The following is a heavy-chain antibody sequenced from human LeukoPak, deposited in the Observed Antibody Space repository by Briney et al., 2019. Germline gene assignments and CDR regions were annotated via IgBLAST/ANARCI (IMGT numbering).Heavy chain of an antibody. Sequence: ASVKVSCKASGYCFTHYSISWVRQAPGQGLEGMGWVNPDSGNTDYAQKLQGRVTMTTDTSTSTAYMELRSLRSDDTAVYYCARGGIRYFDWAMDVGDRTTDFDFWGQGTLVTVSS. CDR3: ARGGIRYFDWAMDVGDRTTDFDF. J-gene: IGHJ4*02. D-gene: IGHD3-9*01. CDR2: VNPDSGNT. CDR1: GYCFTHYS. V-gene: IGHV1-18*01.